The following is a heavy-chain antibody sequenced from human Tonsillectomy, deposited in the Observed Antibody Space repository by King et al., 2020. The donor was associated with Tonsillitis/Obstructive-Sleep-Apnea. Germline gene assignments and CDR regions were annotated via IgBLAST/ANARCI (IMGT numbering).Heavy chain of an antibody. D-gene: IGHD5-18*01. V-gene: IGHV5-10-1*03. J-gene: IGHJ4*02. CDR2: IDPSDSYT. CDR3: ARHDTAMVPPVDY. Sequence: VQLVESGAEVKKPGESLRISCKGFGYSFTSYWISWVRQMPGKGLEWMGRIDPSDSYTNYSPTFQGHVTISADKSIGTAYLQWSSLKASDIAMYYCARHDTAMVPPVDYWGQGTLVTVSS. CDR1: GYSFTSYW.